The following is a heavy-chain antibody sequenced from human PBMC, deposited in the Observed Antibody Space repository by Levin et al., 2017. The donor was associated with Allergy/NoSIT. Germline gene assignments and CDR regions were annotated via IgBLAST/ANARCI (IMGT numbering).Heavy chain of an antibody. CDR3: ARDHGYSYFETDAFDI. D-gene: IGHD5-18*01. V-gene: IGHV3-48*01. CDR1: GFTFSSYS. Sequence: LSLTCAASGFTFSSYSMNWVRQAPGKGLEWVSYISSSSSTIYYADSVKGRFTISRDNAKNSLYLQMNSLRAEDTAVYYCARDHGYSYFETDAFDIWGQGTMVTVSS. J-gene: IGHJ3*02. CDR2: ISSSSSTI.